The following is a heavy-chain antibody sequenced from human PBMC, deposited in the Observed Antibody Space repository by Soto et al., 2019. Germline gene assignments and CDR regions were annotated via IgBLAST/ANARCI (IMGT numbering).Heavy chain of an antibody. D-gene: IGHD6-6*01. J-gene: IGHJ4*02. CDR3: ARDRGFARGAAARPGVHS. V-gene: IGHV1-18*01. Sequence: QVQLVQSGAEVKKPGASVKVSCKASGYTFTSYGISWVRQAPGQGLEWMGWISAYNGNTNYAQKLQGRVTMTTDTSTSTASMELRSLRSDDTAVYYCARDRGFARGAAARPGVHSWGQGTLVTVSS. CDR1: GYTFTSYG. CDR2: ISAYNGNT.